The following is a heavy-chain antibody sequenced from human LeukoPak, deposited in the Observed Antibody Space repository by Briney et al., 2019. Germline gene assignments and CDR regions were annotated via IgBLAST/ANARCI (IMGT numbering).Heavy chain of an antibody. Sequence: ASVKVSCKASGGTLSSYAISWVRQAPGQGLEWMGGIIPIFGTANYAQKFQGRVTITADESTSTAYMELSSLRSEDTAVYYCARNSPSSTSYNWFDPWGQGTLVTVSS. CDR1: GGTLSSYA. D-gene: IGHD2-2*01. CDR3: ARNSPSSTSYNWFDP. V-gene: IGHV1-69*13. CDR2: IIPIFGTA. J-gene: IGHJ5*02.